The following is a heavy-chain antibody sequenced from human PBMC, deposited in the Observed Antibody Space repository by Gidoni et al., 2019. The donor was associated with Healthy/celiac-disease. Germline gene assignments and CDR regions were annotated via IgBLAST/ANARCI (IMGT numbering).Heavy chain of an antibody. CDR2: ISWDGGST. CDR1: GFTFDDYA. V-gene: IGHV3-43D*03. J-gene: IGHJ4*02. D-gene: IGHD5-12*01. CDR3: AKDSSGYSGYAPGGDFDY. Sequence: EVQLVESGGVVVQPGGSLRLSCAASGFTFDDYAMHWVRQAPGKGLEWVSLISWDGGSTYYADSVKGRFTISRDNSKNSLYLQMNSLRAEDTALYYCAKDSSGYSGYAPGGDFDYWGQGTLVTVSS.